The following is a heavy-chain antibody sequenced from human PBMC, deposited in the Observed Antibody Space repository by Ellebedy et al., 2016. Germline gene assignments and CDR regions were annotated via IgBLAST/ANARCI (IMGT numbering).Heavy chain of an antibody. J-gene: IGHJ4*02. V-gene: IGHV4-39*07. Sequence: SETLSLXXTVSGGSIRSRNYYCGWVRQPPGKGLEWIGSLYYSETTYYNPSLKSRVTISLDTSRNQVSLSLNFVTAADTAVYYCARAHTYLDSRNFYLDYFDHWGQGTLVTVSS. CDR2: LYYSETT. CDR1: GGSIRSRNYY. D-gene: IGHD3-22*01. CDR3: ARAHTYLDSRNFYLDYFDH.